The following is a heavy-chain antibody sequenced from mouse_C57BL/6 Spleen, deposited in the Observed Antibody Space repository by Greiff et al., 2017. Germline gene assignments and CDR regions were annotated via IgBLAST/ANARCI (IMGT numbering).Heavy chain of an antibody. CDR2: LNPNNGGT. V-gene: IGHV1-26*01. Sequence: VQLQQSGPELVKPGASVKISCKASGYPFPDYYMNWVKQSHGKSLEWIGDLNPNNGGTSYNQKFKGKATVTVDKSASTAYMEARSLTSEDSAVYYCARRDRWYAMDYWGQGTSVTVSS. J-gene: IGHJ4*01. CDR3: ARRDRWYAMDY. D-gene: IGHD1-1*02. CDR1: GYPFPDYY.